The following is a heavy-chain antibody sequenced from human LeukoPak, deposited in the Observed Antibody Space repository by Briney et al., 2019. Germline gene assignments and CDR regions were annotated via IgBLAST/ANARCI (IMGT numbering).Heavy chain of an antibody. J-gene: IGHJ2*01. V-gene: IGHV3-7*03. D-gene: IGHD3-10*01. CDR3: AKGFDYGSGSYWYFDL. Sequence: GGSLRLSCAASGFTFSSYWMSWVRQAPGKGLEWVANIKQDGSEKYYADSVKGRFTISRDNAKNSLYLQMNSLRAEDTALYYCAKGFDYGSGSYWYFDLWGRGTLVTVSS. CDR2: IKQDGSEK. CDR1: GFTFSSYW.